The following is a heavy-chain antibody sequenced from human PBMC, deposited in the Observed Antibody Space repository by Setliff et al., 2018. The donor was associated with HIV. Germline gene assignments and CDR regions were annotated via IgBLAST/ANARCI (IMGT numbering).Heavy chain of an antibody. V-gene: IGHV1-24*01. CDR2: FDPEDDET. J-gene: IGHJ3*02. D-gene: IGHD5-18*01. Sequence: ASVKVSCKVSGYTLTEVSIHWVRQAPGKGLEWMGGFDPEDDETVYAQKFQGRVTMTEDTSTDTAYMELRSLRSDDTAVYYCARDVDTAMVRDDAFDIWGQRTMVTVSS. CDR1: GYTLTEVS. CDR3: ARDVDTAMVRDDAFDI.